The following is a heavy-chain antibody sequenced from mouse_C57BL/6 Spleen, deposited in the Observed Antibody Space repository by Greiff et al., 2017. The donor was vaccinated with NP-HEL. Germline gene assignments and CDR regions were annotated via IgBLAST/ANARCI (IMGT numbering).Heavy chain of an antibody. CDR1: GYTFTDYY. J-gene: IGHJ2*01. Sequence: EVQLQQSGPELVKPGASVKISCKASGYTFTDYYMNWVKQSHGKSLEWIGDINPNNGGTSYNQKFKGKATLTVDKSSSTAYMELRSLTSEDSAVYYCARAHYYGSSSHFDYWGQGTTLTVSS. CDR3: ARAHYYGSSSHFDY. V-gene: IGHV1-26*01. CDR2: INPNNGGT. D-gene: IGHD1-1*01.